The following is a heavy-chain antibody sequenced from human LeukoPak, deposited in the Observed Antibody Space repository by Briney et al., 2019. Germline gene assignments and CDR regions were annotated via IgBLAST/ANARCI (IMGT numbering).Heavy chain of an antibody. V-gene: IGHV4-61*02. J-gene: IGHJ4*02. D-gene: IGHD2-15*01. CDR2: IYTSGST. Sequence: SETLSLTFTVSGGSISSGSDYWSWIRQPAGKGLEWIGRIYTSGSTNYNPSLKSRVTISVDTSKNQFSLKLSSVTAADTAVYYCAREGRDDYGDYWGQGTLVTVSS. CDR3: AREGRDDYGDY. CDR1: GGSISSGSDY.